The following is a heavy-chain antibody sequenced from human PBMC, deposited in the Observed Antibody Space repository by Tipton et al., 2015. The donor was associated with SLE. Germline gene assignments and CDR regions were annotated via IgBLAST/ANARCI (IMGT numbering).Heavy chain of an antibody. CDR1: GFTFSSYE. V-gene: IGHV3-48*03. CDR3: AREDSGPLDY. Sequence: GSLRLSCAASGFTFSSYEINWVRQAPGKGLEWVSYISSSGNTISYADSVKDRFTISRDNAKNSLYLQMNSLRAEDTAVYYCAREDSGPLDYWGQGTLVAVSS. D-gene: IGHD2-8*02. CDR2: ISSSGNTI. J-gene: IGHJ4*02.